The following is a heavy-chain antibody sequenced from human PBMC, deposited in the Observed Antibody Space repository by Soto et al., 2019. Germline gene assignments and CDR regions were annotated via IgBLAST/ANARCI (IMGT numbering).Heavy chain of an antibody. CDR3: ARLSWSTHYFDY. CDR2: INHSGST. Sequence: SETLSLTCAVYGGSFSGYYWSWIRQPPGKGLEWIGEINHSGSTNYNPSLKSRVTISVDTSKNQFSLKLSSVTAADTAVYYCARLSWSTHYFDYWGQGTLVTVSS. J-gene: IGHJ4*02. V-gene: IGHV4-34*01. D-gene: IGHD6-13*01. CDR1: GGSFSGYY.